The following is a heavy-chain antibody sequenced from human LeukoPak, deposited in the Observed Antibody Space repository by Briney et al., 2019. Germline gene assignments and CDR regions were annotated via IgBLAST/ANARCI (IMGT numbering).Heavy chain of an antibody. J-gene: IGHJ4*02. CDR3: ARDERLRFGVFDY. CDR2: IRGSSIYT. CDR1: GFTFSDYY. D-gene: IGHD5-12*01. V-gene: IGHV3-11*06. Sequence: MAGGPLRLSCAASGFTFSDYYMSWIRQAPGKGLEGVSYIRGSSIYTNYADSVKGRFIISRDNAKNSLYLQLNSLRDEDTAVHYCARDERLRFGVFDYWGQGTLVSVSS.